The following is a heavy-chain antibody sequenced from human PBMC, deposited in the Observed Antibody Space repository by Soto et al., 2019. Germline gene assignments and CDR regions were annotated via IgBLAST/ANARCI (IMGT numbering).Heavy chain of an antibody. CDR1: GSIFRGYG. CDR2: IWYDGSNK. D-gene: IGHD1-7*01. V-gene: IGHV3-33*01. CDR3: ARDGIGGTVVRGFCDY. J-gene: IGHJ4*02. Sequence: QEHLVESGGGVVQPGTSLRLSCAASGSIFRGYGMHWVRHAPGKGLEWVAVIWYDGSNKYYADSVKGRFTISRDNSKNMLYLQMDSLRAEDTAVYYCARDGIGGTVVRGFCDYWGQGTLVTISS.